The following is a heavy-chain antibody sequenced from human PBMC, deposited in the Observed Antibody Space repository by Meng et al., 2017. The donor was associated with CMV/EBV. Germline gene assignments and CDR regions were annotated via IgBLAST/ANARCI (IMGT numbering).Heavy chain of an antibody. CDR1: GGTCRSYA. Sequence: VDAMGEGEKPGAPGQYSWKASGGTCRSYAISWVRQAPGQGVEWMGGIIPIFGTANYAQKFQGRVTITADESTSTAYMELSSLRSEDTAVYYCARGSGAGTTWSYFDYWGQGTLVTVSS. J-gene: IGHJ4*02. CDR3: ARGSGAGTTWSYFDY. CDR2: IIPIFGTA. D-gene: IGHD1-7*01. V-gene: IGHV1-69*01.